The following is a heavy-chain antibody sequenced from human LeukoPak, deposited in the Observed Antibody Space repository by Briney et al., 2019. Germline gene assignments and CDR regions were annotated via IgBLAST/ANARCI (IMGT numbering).Heavy chain of an antibody. Sequence: GRSLRLSCAASGFTFSSYAMSWVRQAPGKGLEWVSAISGSGGSTYYADSVKGRFTISRDNSKNTLYLQMNSLRAEDTAVYYCAKDYGATTRGFFDYWGQGTLVTVSS. D-gene: IGHD4-17*01. CDR3: AKDYGATTRGFFDY. CDR1: GFTFSSYA. CDR2: ISGSGGST. J-gene: IGHJ4*02. V-gene: IGHV3-23*01.